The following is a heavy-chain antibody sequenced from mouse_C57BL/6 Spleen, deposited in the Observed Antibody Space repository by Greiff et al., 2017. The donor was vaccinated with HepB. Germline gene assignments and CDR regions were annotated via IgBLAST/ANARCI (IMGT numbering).Heavy chain of an antibody. CDR2: IRSKSNNYAT. CDR1: GFSFNTYA. CDR3: VSPLAQSEFAY. D-gene: IGHD1-3*01. Sequence: EVQLVESGGGLVQPKGSLKLSCAASGFSFNTYAMNWVRQAPGKGLEWVARIRSKSNNYATYYADSVKDRFTISRDDSESMLYLQMNNLKTEDTAMYYCVSPLAQSEFAYWGQGTLVTVSA. J-gene: IGHJ3*01. V-gene: IGHV10-1*01.